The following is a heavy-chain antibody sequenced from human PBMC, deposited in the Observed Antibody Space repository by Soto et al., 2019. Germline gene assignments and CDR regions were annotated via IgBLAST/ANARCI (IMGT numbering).Heavy chain of an antibody. CDR2: IIPIFGTA. J-gene: IGHJ5*02. V-gene: IGHV1-69*06. CDR1: GGTFSSYA. D-gene: IGHD3-22*01. CDR3: ASRIVVATGWFDP. Sequence: GASVKVSFKASGGTFSSYAISWLRQAPGQGLEWMGGIIPIFGTANYAQKFQGRVTITADKSTSTAYMELSSLRSEDTAVYYCASRIVVATGWFDPWGQGTLVTVSS.